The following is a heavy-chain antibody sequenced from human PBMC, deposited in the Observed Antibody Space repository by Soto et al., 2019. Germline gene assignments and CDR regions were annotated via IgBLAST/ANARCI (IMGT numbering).Heavy chain of an antibody. CDR3: ARDGLSTTGTKGPDY. CDR2: IIPIFGTA. V-gene: IGHV1-69*13. J-gene: IGHJ4*02. Sequence: SVKVSCKASGGTFSSYAISWVRQAPGQGLEWMGCIIPIFGTANYAQKFQGRVTITADESTSTAYMELSSLRSEDTAVYDCARDGLSTTGTKGPDYGGQGALVPVSS. D-gene: IGHD1-1*01. CDR1: GGTFSSYA.